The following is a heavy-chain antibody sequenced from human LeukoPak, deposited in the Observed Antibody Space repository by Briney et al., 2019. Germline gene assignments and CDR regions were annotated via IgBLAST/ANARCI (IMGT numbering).Heavy chain of an antibody. Sequence: SETLSLTCTVSGGSISSYYWSWIRQPPGKGLEWVGYIYYTGSTNYNPSLKSRVTISVDTSKNQFSLKLSSVTAADTAVYYCARDRPGGSSLDYWGQGTLVTVSS. CDR3: ARDRPGGSSLDY. D-gene: IGHD6-13*01. CDR2: IYYTGST. CDR1: GGSISSYY. J-gene: IGHJ4*02. V-gene: IGHV4-59*01.